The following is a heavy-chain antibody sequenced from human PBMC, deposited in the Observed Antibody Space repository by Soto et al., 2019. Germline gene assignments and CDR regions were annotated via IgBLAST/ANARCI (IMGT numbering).Heavy chain of an antibody. Sequence: SETLSLTCTVSGVSVSSGGYYWSWIRQPPGKGLEWIGYVYYSGSTNSNPPLTSRVTISLDTSNNQFSLKLSSLTAADTAVYYCARLDCVSPRCHFDYWGQGTLVTVSS. V-gene: IGHV4-61*08. D-gene: IGHD2-21*01. J-gene: IGHJ4*02. CDR2: VYYSGST. CDR3: ARLDCVSPRCHFDY. CDR1: GVSVSSGGYY.